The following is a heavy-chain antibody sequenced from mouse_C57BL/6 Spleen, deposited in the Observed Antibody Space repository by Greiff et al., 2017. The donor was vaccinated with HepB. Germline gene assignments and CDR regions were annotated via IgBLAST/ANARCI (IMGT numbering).Heavy chain of an antibody. CDR3: VRQDDYDYFDY. CDR2: IRSKSNNYAT. D-gene: IGHD2-4*01. CDR1: GFSFNTYA. V-gene: IGHV10-1*01. J-gene: IGHJ2*01. Sequence: EVQGVESGGGLVQPKGSLKLSCAASGFSFNTYAMNWVRQAPGKGLEWVARIRSKSNNYATYYADSVKDRFTISRDDSESMLYLQMNNLKTEDTAMYYCVRQDDYDYFDYWGQGTTLTVSS.